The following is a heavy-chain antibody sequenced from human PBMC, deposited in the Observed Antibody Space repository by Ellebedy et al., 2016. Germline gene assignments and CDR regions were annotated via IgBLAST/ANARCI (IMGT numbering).Heavy chain of an antibody. CDR3: AKEWRSSSSGTNWFDP. CDR1: LYSFSREV. J-gene: IGHJ5*02. Sequence: GESLKISCAASLYSFSREVMSWVRQAPGRELEWVSAISGSGGSTYYADSVKGRFTISRDNSKNTLYLQMNSLRAEDTAVYYCAKEWRSSSSGTNWFDPWGQGTLVTVSS. V-gene: IGHV3-23*01. CDR2: ISGSGGST. D-gene: IGHD6-6*01.